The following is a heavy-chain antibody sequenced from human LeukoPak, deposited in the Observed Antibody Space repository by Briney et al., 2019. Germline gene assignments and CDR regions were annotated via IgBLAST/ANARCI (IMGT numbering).Heavy chain of an antibody. CDR1: GFTFDDYA. V-gene: IGHV3-9*01. D-gene: IGHD6-6*01. CDR3: ARDLSKSIAALDAFDI. J-gene: IGHJ3*02. CDR2: ISWNSGSI. Sequence: PGGSLRLSCAASGFTFDDYAMHWVRQAPGKGLEWVSGISWNSGSIGYADSVKGRFTISRDNAKNSLYLQMNSLRAEDTAAYYCARDLSKSIAALDAFDIWGQGTMVTVSS.